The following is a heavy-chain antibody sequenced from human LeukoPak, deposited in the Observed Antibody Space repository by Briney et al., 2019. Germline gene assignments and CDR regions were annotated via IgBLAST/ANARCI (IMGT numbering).Heavy chain of an antibody. V-gene: IGHV6-1*01. CDR1: GGSVSSSTYY. CDR3: ARGASRYFEY. J-gene: IGHJ4*02. CDR2: TYYTSQWYY. D-gene: IGHD6-6*01. Sequence: SETLSLTCTVSGGSVSSSTYYWNWIRQSPSRGLEWLGWTYYTSQWYYDYAVSVKGRIVINPDTSKDQFSLQLNSVTPEDTAVYYCARGASRYFEYWGQGTLVTVSS.